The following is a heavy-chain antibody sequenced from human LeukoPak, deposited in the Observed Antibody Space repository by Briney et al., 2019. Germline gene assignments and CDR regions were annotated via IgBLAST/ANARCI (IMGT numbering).Heavy chain of an antibody. CDR2: ISYDGSNK. D-gene: IGHD5-18*01. V-gene: IGHV3-30*04. CDR1: GFTFSSYA. CDR3: ARDHTAMVGTFDY. J-gene: IGHJ4*02. Sequence: GGSLRLSCAASGFTFSSYAMHWVRQAPGKGLERVAVISYDGSNKYYADSVKGRFTISRDNSKNTLYLQMNSLRAEDTAVYYCARDHTAMVGTFDYWGQGTLVTVSS.